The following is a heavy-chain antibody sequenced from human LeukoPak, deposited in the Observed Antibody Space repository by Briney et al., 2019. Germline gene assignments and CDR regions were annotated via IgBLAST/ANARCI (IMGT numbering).Heavy chain of an antibody. Sequence: PLSLPCTVSGGSISSGGYYWSWIRPHPGKGLEWIGYIYYSGSTYYNPSLKSRVTISVDTSKNQFSLKLSSVTAADTAVYYCARDYPEYSGFRAFDIWGQGTMVTVSS. J-gene: IGHJ3*02. D-gene: IGHD3-10*01. CDR2: IYYSGST. CDR3: ARDYPEYSGFRAFDI. V-gene: IGHV4-31*03. CDR1: GGSISSGGYY.